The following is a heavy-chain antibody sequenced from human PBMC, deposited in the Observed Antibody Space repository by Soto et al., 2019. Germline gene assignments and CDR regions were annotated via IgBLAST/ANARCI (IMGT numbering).Heavy chain of an antibody. V-gene: IGHV3-74*01. CDR3: ARDGTVALFDALDI. CDR2: INTDGGST. D-gene: IGHD6-19*01. Sequence: GGSLRLSCAASGFTFSNYWMHWVRQAPGKGLVWVSRINTDGGSTNYADSVKGRFTISRDNAKNTLYLQMNSLRAEDTAVYYCARDGTVALFDALDIWGQGTMVTVSS. J-gene: IGHJ3*02. CDR1: GFTFSNYW.